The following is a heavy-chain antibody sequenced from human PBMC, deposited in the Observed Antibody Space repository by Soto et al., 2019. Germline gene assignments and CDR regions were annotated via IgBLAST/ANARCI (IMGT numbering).Heavy chain of an antibody. CDR1: GFAVSATY. V-gene: IGHV3-53*01. CDR3: ARDALGLDV. J-gene: IGHJ6*02. Sequence: GGSLRLSCVVSGFAVSATYMSWVRQAPGQGLEWVSVLTANGNTIYADAVKGRFTVSRDISKNTVYLQLNSVTVEDTGLYYCARDALGLDVWGQGTTVTVSS. CDR2: LTANGNT.